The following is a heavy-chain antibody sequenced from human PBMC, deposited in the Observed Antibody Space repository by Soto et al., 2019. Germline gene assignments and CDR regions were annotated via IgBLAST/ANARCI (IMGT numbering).Heavy chain of an antibody. CDR1: GFAVSATY. V-gene: IGHV3-53*01. CDR3: ARDALGLDV. J-gene: IGHJ6*02. Sequence: GGSLRLSCVVSGFAVSATYMSWVRQAPGQGLEWVSVLTANGNTIYADAVKGRFTVSRDISKNTVYLQLNSVTVEDTGLYYCARDALGLDVWGQGTTVTVSS. CDR2: LTANGNT.